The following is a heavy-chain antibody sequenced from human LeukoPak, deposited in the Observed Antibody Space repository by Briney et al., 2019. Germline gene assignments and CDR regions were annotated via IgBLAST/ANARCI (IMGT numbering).Heavy chain of an antibody. CDR2: INPNSGGT. D-gene: IGHD1-14*01. J-gene: IGHJ4*02. Sequence: ASAKVSCKASGYTFTGYYMHWVRQAPGQGLEWMGWINPNSGGTNYAQKFQGRVTMTRDTSISTACMELSRLRSDDTAVYYCARAFSGVLGPLWYWGQGTLVTVSS. V-gene: IGHV1-2*02. CDR1: GYTFTGYY. CDR3: ARAFSGVLGPLWY.